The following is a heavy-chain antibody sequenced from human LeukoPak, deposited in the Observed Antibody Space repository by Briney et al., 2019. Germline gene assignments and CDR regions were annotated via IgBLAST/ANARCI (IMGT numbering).Heavy chain of an antibody. CDR1: GYTFTGYY. Sequence: ASVKVSCTASGYTFTGYYMHWVRQAPGQGLEWMGWINPNSGGTNYAQKFQGRVTMTRDTSISTAYMELSRLRSDDTAMSYCARVTAMVPVFDYWGQGTLVTVFS. V-gene: IGHV1-2*02. CDR3: ARVTAMVPVFDY. D-gene: IGHD5-18*01. J-gene: IGHJ4*02. CDR2: INPNSGGT.